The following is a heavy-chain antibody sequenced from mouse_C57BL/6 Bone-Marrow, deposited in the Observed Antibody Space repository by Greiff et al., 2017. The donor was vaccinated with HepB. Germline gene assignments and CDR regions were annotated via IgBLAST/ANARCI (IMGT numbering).Heavy chain of an antibody. CDR3: ARDYSNWMDY. Sequence: EVQLQQSGPGLVKPSQSLSLTCSVTGYSITSGYYWNWIRQFPGNKLEWMGYISYDGSNNYNPSLKNRISITRDTSKNQFFLKLNSVTTEDTATYYCARDYSNWMDYWGQGTSVTVSS. V-gene: IGHV3-6*01. J-gene: IGHJ4*01. D-gene: IGHD2-5*01. CDR2: ISYDGSN. CDR1: GYSITSGYY.